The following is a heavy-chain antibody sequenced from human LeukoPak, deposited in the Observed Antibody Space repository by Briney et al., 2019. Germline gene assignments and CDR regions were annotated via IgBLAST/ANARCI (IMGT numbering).Heavy chain of an antibody. J-gene: IGHJ5*02. CDR1: GYTFTSYD. D-gene: IGHD3-10*01. Sequence: ASVKVSCKASGYTFTSYDINWVRQATGQGLEWMGWMNPNSGNTGYAQKLQGRVTMTTDTSTSTAYMELRSLRSDDTAVYYCARDLGLYYGSGSYYEFWFDPWGQGTLVTVSS. V-gene: IGHV1-8*01. CDR3: ARDLGLYYGSGSYYEFWFDP. CDR2: MNPNSGNT.